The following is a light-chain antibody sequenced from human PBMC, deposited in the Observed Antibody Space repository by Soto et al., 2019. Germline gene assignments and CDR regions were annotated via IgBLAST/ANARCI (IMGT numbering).Light chain of an antibody. V-gene: IGLV2-23*01. J-gene: IGLJ2*01. CDR2: EDI. CDR3: FSYAGGASVV. Sequence: QSALTQPASVSGSPGQSITISCTGTSSDIGRYNLVSWYQQHPGKAPKLIIYEDIERPSGVSDRFSGSKSGNTASLTISGLQTEDEADYYCFSYAGGASVVFGGGTKLTV. CDR1: SSDIGRYNL.